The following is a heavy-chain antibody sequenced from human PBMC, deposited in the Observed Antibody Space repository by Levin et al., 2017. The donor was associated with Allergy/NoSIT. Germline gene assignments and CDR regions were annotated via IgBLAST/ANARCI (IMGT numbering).Heavy chain of an antibody. CDR1: GGTFSSYA. CDR3: AREMDIVVVVAAYFGMDV. V-gene: IGHV1-69*04. D-gene: IGHD2-15*01. CDR2: IIPILGIA. J-gene: IGHJ6*02. Sequence: ASVKVSCKASGGTFSSYAISWVRQAPGQGLEWMGRIIPILGIANYAQKFQGRVTITADKSTSTAYMELSSLRSEDTAVYYCAREMDIVVVVAAYFGMDVWGQGTTVTVSS.